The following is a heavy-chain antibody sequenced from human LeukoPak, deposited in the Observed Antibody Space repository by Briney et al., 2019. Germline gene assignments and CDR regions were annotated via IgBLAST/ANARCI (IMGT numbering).Heavy chain of an antibody. CDR2: IYYGSVFYSVST. CDR3: ARLGYCSGGSCYYYYYMDV. Sequence: SETLSLTCTVSDGSISSSSYYWGWIRQPPGKGLEWIGSIYYGSVFYSVSTYYNPSLKSRVTMSGDTSKNQFSLKLSSVTAADTAAYYCARLGYCSGGSCYYYYYMDVWSKGTTVTVSS. CDR1: DGSISSSSYY. V-gene: IGHV4-39*07. D-gene: IGHD2-15*01. J-gene: IGHJ6*03.